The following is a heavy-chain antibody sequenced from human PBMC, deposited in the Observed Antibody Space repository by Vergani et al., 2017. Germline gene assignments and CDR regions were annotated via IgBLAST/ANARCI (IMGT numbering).Heavy chain of an antibody. D-gene: IGHD2-2*01. CDR1: GFTFSTYA. V-gene: IGHV3-23*01. CDR2: LTGGGGST. Sequence: EVQLLESGGSLKQPGGSVRLSCAASGFTFSTYAMHWVRQAPGKGLEWVSALTGGGGSTYYADSFKGRFIISRDNSRDTLYLQMNSLRPEDTAVYYCAKSYCSSTSCQHFDIWGQGTMVTVSS. J-gene: IGHJ3*02. CDR3: AKSYCSSTSCQHFDI.